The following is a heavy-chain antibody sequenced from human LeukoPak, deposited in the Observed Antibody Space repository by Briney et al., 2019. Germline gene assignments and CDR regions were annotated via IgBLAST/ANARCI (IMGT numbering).Heavy chain of an antibody. Sequence: PSQTLSLTCAVYGGSFSGYYWSWIRQPPGKGLEWIGEINHSGSTNYNPSPKSRVTISVDTSKNQFSLKLSSVTAADTAVYYCARMTGDFRFDYWGQGTLVTVSS. CDR3: ARMTGDFRFDY. D-gene: IGHD7-27*01. CDR2: INHSGST. J-gene: IGHJ4*02. CDR1: GGSFSGYY. V-gene: IGHV4-34*01.